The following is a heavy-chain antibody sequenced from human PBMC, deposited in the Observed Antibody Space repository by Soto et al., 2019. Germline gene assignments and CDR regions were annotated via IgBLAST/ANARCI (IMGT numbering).Heavy chain of an antibody. V-gene: IGHV3-11*01. J-gene: IGHJ4*02. CDR2: ISSSGSTI. CDR1: GFTFIDYY. D-gene: IGHD3-10*01. Sequence: QVQLVESGGGWVRPGGSRRLSWAASGFTFIDYYRSWIRQAPGKGLEGVSYISSSGSTIYYADSVKGRFTISRDNAKNSLYLQMNSLRAEDTAVYYCARDLGWFGERRGYFDYWGQGTLVTVSS. CDR3: ARDLGWFGERRGYFDY.